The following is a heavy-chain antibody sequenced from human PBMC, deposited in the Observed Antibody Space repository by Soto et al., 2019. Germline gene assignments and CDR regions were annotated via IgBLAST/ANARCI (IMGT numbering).Heavy chain of an antibody. CDR3: ARDRGAVADY. D-gene: IGHD6-19*01. V-gene: IGHV1-69*13. J-gene: IGHJ4*02. CDR2: IIPIFGTA. CDR1: GGTFSRYT. Sequence: SVKVSCKASGGTFSRYTISWARQAPGQGLEWMGGIIPIFGTANYAQKFQGRVTITADESTSTAYMELSSLRSEDTAVYYCARDRGAVADYWGQGTLVTVSS.